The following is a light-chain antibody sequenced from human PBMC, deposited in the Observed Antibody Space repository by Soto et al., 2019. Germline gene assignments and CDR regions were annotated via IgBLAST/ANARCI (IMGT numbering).Light chain of an antibody. CDR3: QQYGSSPPWT. CDR2: GAS. J-gene: IGKJ1*01. CDR1: QSVSSSY. V-gene: IGKV3-20*01. Sequence: EIVLTQSPGTLSLSPGERATLSCRASQSVSSSYLAWYQQKPGQAPRLLIYGASSRATGIPDRFSGSGSGKDFTLTISRLGPEDFAVYYCQQYGSSPPWTFGQGTKVDIK.